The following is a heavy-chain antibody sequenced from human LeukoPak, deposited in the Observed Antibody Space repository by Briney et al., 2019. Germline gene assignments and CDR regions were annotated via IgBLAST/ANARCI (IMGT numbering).Heavy chain of an antibody. J-gene: IGHJ5*02. Sequence: PSETLSLTCTVSGGSISSYYWSWIRQPPGKGLEWIGYIYYSGSANYNPSLKSRVTISVDTSKNQFSLKLSSVTAADTAVYCCARSVVPAALGFDPWGQGTLVTVSS. D-gene: IGHD2-2*01. CDR1: GGSISSYY. V-gene: IGHV4-59*08. CDR2: IYYSGSA. CDR3: ARSVVPAALGFDP.